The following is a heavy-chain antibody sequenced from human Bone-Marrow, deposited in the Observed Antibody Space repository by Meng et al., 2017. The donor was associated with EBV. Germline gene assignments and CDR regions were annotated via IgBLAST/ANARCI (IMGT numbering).Heavy chain of an antibody. V-gene: IGHV1-46*01. CDR1: RYTFPRYD. J-gene: IGHJ6*02. CDR2: INPSGGST. CDR3: ARGRGDYPNYYYYGMDV. Sequence: HRVQSGHEVKKPGDPVTVSRKASRYTFPRYDMDWVRQAPGQGLEWMGIINPSGGSTSYAQKFQGRVAMTRDTSTSTVYMELSSLRSEDTAVYYCARGRGDYPNYYYYGMDVWGQGTTVTVSS. D-gene: IGHD4-17*01.